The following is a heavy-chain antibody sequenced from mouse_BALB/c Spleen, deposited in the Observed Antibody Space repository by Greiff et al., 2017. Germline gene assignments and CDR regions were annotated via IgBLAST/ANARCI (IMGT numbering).Heavy chain of an antibody. D-gene: IGHD2-4*01. Sequence: VMLVESGPGLVAPSQSLSITCTVSGFSLTSYGVHWVRQPPGKGLEWLGVIWAGGSTNYNSALMSRLSISKDNSKSQVFLKMNSLQTDDTAMYYCARVGDYGRGYAMDYWGQGTSVTVSS. J-gene: IGHJ4*01. V-gene: IGHV2-9*02. CDR2: IWAGGST. CDR3: ARVGDYGRGYAMDY. CDR1: GFSLTSYG.